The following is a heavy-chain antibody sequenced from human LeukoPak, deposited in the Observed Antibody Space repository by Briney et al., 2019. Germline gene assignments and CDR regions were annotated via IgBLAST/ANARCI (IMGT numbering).Heavy chain of an antibody. CDR2: ICPAGDT. Sequence: GGSLRLSCAASGFTFXTYDMHWVRHAPGXXXXWVSAICPAGDTYYPGSVKGRFTISRENAKNSLYLQMNSLSAGDTAVYYCARGSVRSFYYFDYWGQGTLVTVSS. V-gene: IGHV3-13*01. J-gene: IGHJ4*02. D-gene: IGHD3-3*01. CDR3: ARGSVRSFYYFDY. CDR1: GFTFXTYD.